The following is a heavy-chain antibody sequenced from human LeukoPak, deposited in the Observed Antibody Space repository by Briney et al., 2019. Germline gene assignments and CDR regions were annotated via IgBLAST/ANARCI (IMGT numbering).Heavy chain of an antibody. V-gene: IGHV4-34*01. CDR1: GGSFSDYF. CDR3: ARDVVVVPAAIHYGMDV. D-gene: IGHD2-2*01. J-gene: IGHJ6*02. CDR2: INHSGRT. Sequence: PSETLSLTCAVYGGSFSDYFWGWIRQPPGKGLEWIGEINHSGRTYYNPSLKSRVTISVDTSKNQFSLNLSSVAAADTAVYYCARDVVVVPAAIHYGMDVWGQGTTVTVSS.